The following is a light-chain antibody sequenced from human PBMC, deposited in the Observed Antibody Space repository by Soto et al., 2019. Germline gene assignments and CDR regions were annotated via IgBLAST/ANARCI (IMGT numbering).Light chain of an antibody. CDR2: STS. V-gene: IGKV3-20*01. Sequence: EIVLTQSPGSLSLSPRERATLSCRASQSVSSNHLAWYQQRPGQAPRLLIYSTSTRATGIPDRFSGSGSGTDFTLTISKLEPGDFAVYYCQQYGGSSWTFGQGTKVDIK. CDR1: QSVSSNH. J-gene: IGKJ1*01. CDR3: QQYGGSSWT.